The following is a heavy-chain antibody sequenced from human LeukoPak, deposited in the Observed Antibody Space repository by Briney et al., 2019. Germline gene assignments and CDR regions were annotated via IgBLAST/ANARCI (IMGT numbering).Heavy chain of an antibody. D-gene: IGHD5-24*01. CDR1: GGSISSSSYY. J-gene: IGHJ4*02. CDR2: IYYSGST. Sequence: SETLSLTCTVSGGSISSSSYYWGWIRQPPGKGLEWIGSIYYSGSTYYNPSLKSRVTISVDTSKNQFSLKLSSVTAADTAVYYCARRKADGYNIPLDYWGQGTLVTASS. CDR3: ARRKADGYNIPLDY. V-gene: IGHV4-39*01.